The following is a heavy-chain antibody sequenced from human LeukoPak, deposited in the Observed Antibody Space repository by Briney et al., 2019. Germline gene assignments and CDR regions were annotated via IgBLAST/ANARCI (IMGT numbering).Heavy chain of an antibody. D-gene: IGHD5-18*01. CDR2: ISSSSSYI. V-gene: IGHV3-21*01. Sequence: GGSLRLSCAASGFTFSSYSMNWVRQAPGKGLGWVSSISSSSSYIYYADSVKGRFTIYRDNAKNSLYLQMNSLRAEDTAVYYCARGGVYSYAYFDYWGQGTLVTVSS. J-gene: IGHJ4*02. CDR1: GFTFSSYS. CDR3: ARGGVYSYAYFDY.